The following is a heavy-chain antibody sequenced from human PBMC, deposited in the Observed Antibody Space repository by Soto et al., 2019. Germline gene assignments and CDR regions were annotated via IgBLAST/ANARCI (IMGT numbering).Heavy chain of an antibody. CDR1: GDSISSSTYF. Sequence: QLQLQESCTGLVKPSETLSLTCTVSGDSISSSTYFWGWIRQPPGKGLEWIGSVDYSGTTYYNTSLRTRATISVDTSKNQFSLKLSSVTAADTAVYYCARHGAYSGSYSEYFQHWGQGTLVTVSS. CDR3: ARHGAYSGSYSEYFQH. CDR2: VDYSGTT. V-gene: IGHV4-39*01. J-gene: IGHJ1*01. D-gene: IGHD1-26*01.